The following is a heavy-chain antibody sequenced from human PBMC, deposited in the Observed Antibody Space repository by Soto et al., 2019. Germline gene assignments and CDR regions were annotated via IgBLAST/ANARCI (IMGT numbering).Heavy chain of an antibody. CDR1: GFTFSSYW. CDR3: AREDYGDYRGGMDV. J-gene: IGHJ6*02. CDR2: IKQDGSEK. V-gene: IGHV3-7*04. D-gene: IGHD4-17*01. Sequence: GGSLRLSCAASGFTFSSYWMSWVRQAPGKGLEWVANIKQDGSEKYYVDSVEGRFTISRDNAKNSLYLQMNSLRAEDTAVYYCAREDYGDYRGGMDVWGQGTTVTVSS.